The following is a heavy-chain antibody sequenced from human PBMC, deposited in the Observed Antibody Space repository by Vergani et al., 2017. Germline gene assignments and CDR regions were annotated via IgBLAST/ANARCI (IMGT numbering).Heavy chain of an antibody. D-gene: IGHD1-26*01. V-gene: IGHV4-30-4*08. Sequence: QVQLQESGPGLVKPSQTLSLTCTVSGGSISSGDYHWSCICQPPGKGPEWIGYIYYSGSTYYNPSLKSRVTISVDTSKNQFSLKLSSVTAADTAVYYCARASGSYPYYYGMDVWGQGTTVTVSS. CDR1: GGSISSGDYH. CDR3: ARASGSYPYYYGMDV. J-gene: IGHJ6*02. CDR2: IYYSGST.